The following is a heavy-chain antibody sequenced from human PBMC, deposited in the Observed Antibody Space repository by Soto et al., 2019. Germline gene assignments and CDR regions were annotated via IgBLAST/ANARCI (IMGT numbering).Heavy chain of an antibody. CDR2: IYYSGST. D-gene: IGHD3-22*01. J-gene: IGHJ4*02. CDR3: ARVTEAWLLPDY. CDR1: GGSISSGDYY. Sequence: SETLSLTCTVSGGSISSGDYYWSWIRQPPGKGLEWIGYIYYSGSTYYNPSLKSRVTISVDTSKNQFSLKLSSVTAADTAVYYCARVTEAWLLPDYWGQGTLVTVSS. V-gene: IGHV4-30-4*01.